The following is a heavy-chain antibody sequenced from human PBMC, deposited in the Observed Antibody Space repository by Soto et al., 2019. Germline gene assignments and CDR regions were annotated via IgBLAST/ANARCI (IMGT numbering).Heavy chain of an antibody. J-gene: IGHJ6*02. CDR1: GFTVSSNY. V-gene: IGHV3-66*03. CDR2: IYSCGST. D-gene: IGHD2-15*01. Sequence: GGSLRLSCAASGFTVSSNYMSWVRQAPGKGLEWVSVIYSCGSTYYADSVKGRFTISRDNSKNTLYLQMNSLRAEDTAVYYCARDKVARGCSCYSRTVGYFSGMDVWGQGTTVTVSS. CDR3: ARDKVARGCSCYSRTVGYFSGMDV.